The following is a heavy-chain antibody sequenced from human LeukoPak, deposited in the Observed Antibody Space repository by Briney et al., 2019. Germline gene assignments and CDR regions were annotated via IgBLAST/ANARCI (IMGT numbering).Heavy chain of an antibody. CDR2: INDSGRI. V-gene: IGHV4-34*01. CDR3: ARGLREFGYYYYHMDV. J-gene: IGHJ6*03. D-gene: IGHD3-10*01. Sequence: SETLSLTCSVSGDSINSHYWSWLRQPPGKGLEWIGEINDSGRINYNPSLKSRVTISLDTSKNQFSLKLRSVTAADTAVYSCARGLREFGYYYYHMDVWDIGTTVTVSS. CDR1: GDSINSHY.